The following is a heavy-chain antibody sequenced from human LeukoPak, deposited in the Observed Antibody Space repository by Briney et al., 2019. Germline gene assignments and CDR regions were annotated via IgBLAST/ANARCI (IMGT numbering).Heavy chain of an antibody. D-gene: IGHD5-12*01. CDR1: GHSFTTFW. CDR2: IYPGDSDV. CDR3: ARYSSGSANYYFHE. V-gene: IGHV5-51*01. Sequence: GESLKISCKVSGHSFTTFWIGWVRQMPGKGLEWMGIIYPGDSDVRYSPSFEGQVTISVDRSLTTAYLQSSSLKASDTAMYYCARYSSGSANYYFHEWGQGTLVTVSS. J-gene: IGHJ4*02.